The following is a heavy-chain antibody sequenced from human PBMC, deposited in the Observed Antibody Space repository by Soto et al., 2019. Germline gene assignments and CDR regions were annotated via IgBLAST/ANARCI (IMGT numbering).Heavy chain of an antibody. V-gene: IGHV4-59*08. Sequence: QVQLQESGPGPVRPSETLSLTCTVSGGSFSSYYWTWIRQPPGKGLEWIGYVYYSGSTDYNPSLKSRVTISVDTSQNQFSLKLNSVTAADTAVYYCAGRDCSTTSCYYLDYYYLDVWGRGTTVTVSS. J-gene: IGHJ6*03. CDR2: VYYSGST. CDR3: AGRDCSTTSCYYLDYYYLDV. D-gene: IGHD2-2*01. CDR1: GGSFSSYY.